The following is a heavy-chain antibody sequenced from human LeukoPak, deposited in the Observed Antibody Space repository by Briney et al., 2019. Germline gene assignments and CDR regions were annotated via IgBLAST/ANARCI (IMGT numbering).Heavy chain of an antibody. CDR2: INAGNGNT. V-gene: IGHV1-3*03. CDR3: ARLESRRSYAFDI. J-gene: IGHJ3*02. CDR1: GYTFTSYA. D-gene: IGHD6-6*01. Sequence: ASVKVSCKASGYTFTSYAMHWVRQAPGQRLEWMGWINAGNGNTKYSQEFQGRVTITRDTSASTAYMELSSLRSEDMAVYYCARLESRRSYAFDIWGQGTMVTVSS.